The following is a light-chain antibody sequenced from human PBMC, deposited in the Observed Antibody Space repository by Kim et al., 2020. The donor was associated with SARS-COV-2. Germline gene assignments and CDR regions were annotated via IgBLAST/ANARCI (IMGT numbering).Light chain of an antibody. Sequence: QSALTQPASVSGSPGQSITISCTGTSSDFGGYKYVSWYQQHPGKAPKLMIYDVSNRPSGVSNRFSGSKSGNTASLTISGLQAEDDADYYCSSYTTSSTPFVIGTGTKVTVL. J-gene: IGLJ1*01. CDR3: SSYTTSSTPFV. CDR1: SSDFGGYKY. CDR2: DVS. V-gene: IGLV2-14*03.